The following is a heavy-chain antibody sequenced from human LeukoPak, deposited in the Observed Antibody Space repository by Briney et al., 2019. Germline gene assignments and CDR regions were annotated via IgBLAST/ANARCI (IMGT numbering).Heavy chain of an antibody. CDR3: ARDSSGWNSERFDY. V-gene: IGHV6-1*01. CDR2: THYRSTRYN. J-gene: IGHJ4*02. Sequence: RSQTLSLTCAISGGSVSSNNAGWNWRRQSPSRGLEWLGRTHYRSTRYNDYAVCVKSRITINPYTSKNQFTLQLKSVTPEDTAVYACARDSSGWNSERFDYWGQGTLVTVSS. D-gene: IGHD6-19*01. CDR1: GGSVSSNNAG.